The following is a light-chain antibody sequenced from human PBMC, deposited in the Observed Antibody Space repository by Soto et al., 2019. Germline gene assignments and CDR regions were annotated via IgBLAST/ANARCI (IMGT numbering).Light chain of an antibody. CDR3: QQYKNWPPLT. Sequence: EIVMTQSPATLSVSPGETATLSCRASKSVSFHLARYEQKPGQGPRILIYGAFTRATGIPARFSGSGSGTDFTLTISSLQSEDFALYYCQQYKNWPPLTFGGGTKVEIK. CDR2: GAF. CDR1: KSVSFH. V-gene: IGKV3-15*01. J-gene: IGKJ4*01.